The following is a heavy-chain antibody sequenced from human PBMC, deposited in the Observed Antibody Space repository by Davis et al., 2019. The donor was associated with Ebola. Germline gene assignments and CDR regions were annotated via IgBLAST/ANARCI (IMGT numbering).Heavy chain of an antibody. D-gene: IGHD5-18*01. J-gene: IGHJ4*02. Sequence: MPSETLSLTCAVHGGSFSGYYWSWIRQPPGKGLEWIGEINHSGSTNYNPSLKSRVTISVDTSKNQFSLKLSSVTAADTAVYYCARIVLTWIQVDYWGQGTLVTVSS. CDR2: INHSGST. CDR3: ARIVLTWIQVDY. CDR1: GGSFSGYY. V-gene: IGHV4-34*01.